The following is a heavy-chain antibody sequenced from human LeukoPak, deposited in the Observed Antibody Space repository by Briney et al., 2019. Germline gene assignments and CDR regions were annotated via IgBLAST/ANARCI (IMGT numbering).Heavy chain of an antibody. D-gene: IGHD2-15*01. Sequence: SETLSLTCVVYGGSFSGYYWSWIRQPPGKGLEWIGEIHHSGSTNYNPSLKSRGTISGDTSKNQFSLKLSSVSAADTAVYYCAREKGYCSGDNCYGGTFEYWGQGTLVTVPS. CDR3: AREKGYCSGDNCYGGTFEY. J-gene: IGHJ4*02. V-gene: IGHV4-34*01. CDR1: GGSFSGYY. CDR2: IHHSGST.